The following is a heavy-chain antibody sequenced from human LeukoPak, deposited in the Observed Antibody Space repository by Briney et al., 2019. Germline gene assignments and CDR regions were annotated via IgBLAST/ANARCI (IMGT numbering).Heavy chain of an antibody. CDR1: GFSFSSYG. Sequence: GGSLRLSCVGSGFSFSSYGMTWVRQAPGKGLEWVAVISYDGSNKYYADSVKGRFTISRDNSKNTLYLQMNSLRAEDTAVYYCARQVAGTPFFDYWGQGTLVTVSS. D-gene: IGHD6-19*01. CDR2: ISYDGSNK. CDR3: ARQVAGTPFFDY. J-gene: IGHJ4*02. V-gene: IGHV3-30*03.